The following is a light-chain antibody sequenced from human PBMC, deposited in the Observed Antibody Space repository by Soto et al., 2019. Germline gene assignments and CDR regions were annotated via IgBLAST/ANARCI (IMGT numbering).Light chain of an antibody. V-gene: IGKV3-20*01. CDR3: QQYGGSPIT. Sequence: ETVLTQSPGTLSLSPGERAILSCRASQSVSSTYLAWYQQKPGQAPRLLISGASSRATGIPDRFSGSGSGTDFTLTISRLEPEDVAVYDGQQYGGSPITFGLGTRLEIK. CDR2: GAS. CDR1: QSVSSTY. J-gene: IGKJ5*01.